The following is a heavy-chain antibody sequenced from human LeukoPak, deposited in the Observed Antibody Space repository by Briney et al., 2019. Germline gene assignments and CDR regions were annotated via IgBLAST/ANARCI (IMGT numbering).Heavy chain of an antibody. D-gene: IGHD6-6*01. CDR1: GYTFINYG. Sequence: ASVKVSCKASGYTFINYGITWVRQAPGQGLEWMGWIIAYNGYTNYAQKFQGRVTMTTDTSTSTVYMELRSLRSDDTAVYYCARGQLVFFAYWGQGTLVTVSA. V-gene: IGHV1-18*01. J-gene: IGHJ4*02. CDR2: IIAYNGYT. CDR3: ARGQLVFFAY.